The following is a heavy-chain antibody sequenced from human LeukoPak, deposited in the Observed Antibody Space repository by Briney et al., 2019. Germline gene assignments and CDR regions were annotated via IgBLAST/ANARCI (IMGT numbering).Heavy chain of an antibody. CDR2: ISGSGGST. CDR1: GFTFSSYA. J-gene: IGHJ4*02. D-gene: IGHD1-1*01. V-gene: IGHV3-23*01. Sequence: GGSLRLSCAASGFTFSSYAMSWVRQAPGEGLEWVSAISGSGGSTYYADSVKGQFTISRDNSKNTLYLQMNSLRAEDTAVYYCAKTGTTGTTVSFDYWGQGTLVTVSS. CDR3: AKTGTTGTTVSFDY.